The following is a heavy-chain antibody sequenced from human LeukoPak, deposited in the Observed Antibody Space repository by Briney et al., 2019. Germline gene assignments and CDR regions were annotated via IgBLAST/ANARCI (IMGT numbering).Heavy chain of an antibody. V-gene: IGHV3-23*01. CDR2: ISDSGDSI. CDR1: GFTFSSQA. J-gene: IGHJ4*02. Sequence: GGSLRLSCAASGFTFSSQAMSWVRQAPGKGMEWVSGISDSGDSIYYADSVKGRFTVSRDNSKNTLHLQMNSLRVEDTAVYYCANLHGYGYWGQGILITVSS. D-gene: IGHD5-18*01. CDR3: ANLHGYGY.